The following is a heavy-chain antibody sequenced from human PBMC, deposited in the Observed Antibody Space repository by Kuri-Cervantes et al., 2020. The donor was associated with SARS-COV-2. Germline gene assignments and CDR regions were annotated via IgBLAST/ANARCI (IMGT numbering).Heavy chain of an antibody. CDR3: ARGGGIVTDY. V-gene: IGHV3-30*04. CDR1: GFTFGNYA. Sequence: GGSLRLSCAASGFTFGNYAMHWVRQAPGKGLEWVAIISYDGSTLYQSSVKGRFTISRDNSRNTVYLQMTSLRREDTAVYYCARGGGIVTDYWGQGTLVTVSS. J-gene: IGHJ4*02. D-gene: IGHD2-15*01. CDR2: ISYDGSTL.